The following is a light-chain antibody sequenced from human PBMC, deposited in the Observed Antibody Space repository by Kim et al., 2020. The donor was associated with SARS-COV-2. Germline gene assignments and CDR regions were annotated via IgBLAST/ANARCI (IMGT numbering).Light chain of an antibody. CDR2: DAS. V-gene: IGKV3-11*01. CDR1: QTVSGY. Sequence: LSPGERATLSCRTSQTVSGYLAWYQQKPGQAPRLLMFDASTRATGIPARFSGSGSGTEFTLTISSLEPEDFAIYYCQQRDNWPITFGQGTRLEIK. J-gene: IGKJ5*01. CDR3: QQRDNWPIT.